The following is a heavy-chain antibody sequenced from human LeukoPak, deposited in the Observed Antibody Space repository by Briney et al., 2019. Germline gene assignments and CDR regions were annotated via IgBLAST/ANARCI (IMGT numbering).Heavy chain of an antibody. V-gene: IGHV3-30*18. CDR3: AKDPYRVVVATGNYLDP. J-gene: IGHJ5*02. CDR2: ISHDGSNI. Sequence: GRSLRLSCAASGFAFSYYGMHWVRHAPGKGLEWVAVISHDGSNIHYGDSVKGRFTISRDNSKNTVYLQMNSLRAEDTAIYYCAKDPYRVVVATGNYLDPWGQGTLVTASS. D-gene: IGHD2-15*01. CDR1: GFAFSYYG.